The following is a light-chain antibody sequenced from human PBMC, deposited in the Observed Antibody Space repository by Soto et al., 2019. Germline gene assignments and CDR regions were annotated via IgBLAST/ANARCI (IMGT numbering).Light chain of an antibody. CDR3: QQYENYWT. Sequence: DIQMTQSPSPLSATAGDRVTITCRASQSISSWLAWYQHKPGKAPKLLIYDASNLGSGVPSRFSGSGSGTEFSLTISNLQPDDCATYYCQQYENYWTFGQGTKVDIK. V-gene: IGKV1-5*01. CDR1: QSISSW. CDR2: DAS. J-gene: IGKJ1*01.